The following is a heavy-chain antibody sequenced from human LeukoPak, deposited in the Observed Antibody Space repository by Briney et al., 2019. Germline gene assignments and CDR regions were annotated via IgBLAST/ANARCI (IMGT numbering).Heavy chain of an antibody. D-gene: IGHD6-19*01. V-gene: IGHV4-34*01. CDR3: ARNRYSSGWFFY. J-gene: IGHJ4*02. Sequence: KSGGSLRLSCEASGFTFSSYWMSWIRQPPGKGLEWIGEINHSGSTNYNPSLKSRVTISVDTSKNQFSLKLSSVTAADTAVYYWARNRYSSGWFFYWGQGTLVTVSS. CDR1: GFTFSSYW. CDR2: INHSGST.